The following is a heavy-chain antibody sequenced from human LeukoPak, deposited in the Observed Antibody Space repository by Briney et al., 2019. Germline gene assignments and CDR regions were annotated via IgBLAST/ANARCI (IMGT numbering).Heavy chain of an antibody. CDR2: RKQDGSEK. V-gene: IGHV3-7*01. CDR3: ARNRGFPTTAKKLIGH. D-gene: IGHD2-21*01. Sequence: GGSLRLSCAASEFTFSNFWMSWVRQAAGKGLEWVTNRKQDGSEKYYVDSVKGRFTISRDNTNNKLYLQMFSLREEDTAMYYCARNRGFPTTAKKLIGHWGQGTLVNVSS. J-gene: IGHJ4*02. CDR1: EFTFSNFW.